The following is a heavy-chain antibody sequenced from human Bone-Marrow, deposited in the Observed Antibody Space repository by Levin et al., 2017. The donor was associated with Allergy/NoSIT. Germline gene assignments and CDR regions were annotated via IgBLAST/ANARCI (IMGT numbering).Heavy chain of an antibody. CDR3: ARVAAENYYFDH. D-gene: IGHD2/OR15-2a*01. Sequence: PGGSLRLSCAVSGISFSDYYMTWIRQAPGKGLECVSYISSRSTHTNYGDSVKGRFTISRDNAKNSVFLQMNSLRPEDTAVYYCARVAAENYYFDHWGQGTLVTVSS. J-gene: IGHJ4*02. CDR1: GISFSDYY. V-gene: IGHV3-11*05. CDR2: ISSRSTHT.